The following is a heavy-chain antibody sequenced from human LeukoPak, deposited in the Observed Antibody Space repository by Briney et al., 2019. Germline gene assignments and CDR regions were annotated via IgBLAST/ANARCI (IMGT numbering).Heavy chain of an antibody. CDR2: ISGSGGST. V-gene: IGHV3-23*01. D-gene: IGHD3-22*01. CDR3: AKDIPYTYYYDSSGYSLRGDAFDI. CDR1: GFTFSSYA. J-gene: IGHJ3*02. Sequence: QPGGSLRLSCAASGFTFSSYAMSWVRQAPGKGLEWVSAISGSGGSTYYADSVKGRFTISRDNSKNTLYLQMNSLRAEDTAVYYCAKDIPYTYYYDSSGYSLRGDAFDIWGQGTMVTVSS.